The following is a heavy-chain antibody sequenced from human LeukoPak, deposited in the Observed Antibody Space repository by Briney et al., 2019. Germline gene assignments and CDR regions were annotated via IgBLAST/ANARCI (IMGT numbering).Heavy chain of an antibody. Sequence: SETLSLTCTVSGYSISSGYYWGWIRQPPGKGLEWIGSIYHSGSTYYNPSLKSRVTISVDTSKNQFSLKLSSVTAADTAVYYCAREPIAVAAPYYFGYWGQGTLVTVSS. D-gene: IGHD6-19*01. V-gene: IGHV4-38-2*02. J-gene: IGHJ4*02. CDR3: AREPIAVAAPYYFGY. CDR2: IYHSGST. CDR1: GYSISSGYY.